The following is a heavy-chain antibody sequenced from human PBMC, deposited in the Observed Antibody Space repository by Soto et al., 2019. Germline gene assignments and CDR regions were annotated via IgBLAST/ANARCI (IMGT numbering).Heavy chain of an antibody. CDR2: IQSGGPT. Sequence: GGSLRLSCAASGFTVSSKYMSWVRQAPGKGLEWVSLIQSGGPTYYADSVKGRFTISRDTSENTLHLQMDSLRAEDTAVYYCARHDVLCDGGRCYGVPLDVWGQGTTVTVSS. CDR3: ARHDVLCDGGRCYGVPLDV. CDR1: GFTVSSKY. D-gene: IGHD2-15*01. J-gene: IGHJ6*02. V-gene: IGHV3-66*04.